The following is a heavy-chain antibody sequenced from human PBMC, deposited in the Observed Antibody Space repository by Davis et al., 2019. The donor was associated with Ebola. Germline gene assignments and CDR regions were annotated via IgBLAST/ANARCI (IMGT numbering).Heavy chain of an antibody. V-gene: IGHV3-9*01. J-gene: IGHJ5*02. D-gene: IGHD2-2*01. Sequence: SLKISCAASEFTFENYAMHWVRQAPGKGLEWVSGISWNSGSVGYADSVKGRFTISRDNAKNSLYLQMNSLRADDTALYYCAKQSLGSTSLWFDPWGQGTLVTVSS. CDR2: ISWNSGSV. CDR3: AKQSLGSTSLWFDP. CDR1: EFTFENYA.